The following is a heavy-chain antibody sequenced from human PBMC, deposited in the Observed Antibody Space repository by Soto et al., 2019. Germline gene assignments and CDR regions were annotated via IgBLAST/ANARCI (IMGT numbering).Heavy chain of an antibody. CDR3: TGEDASGY. D-gene: IGHD2-8*02. Sequence: QAQLGESGGGVVQPGRSLRLSCAVSGFTVSTYGMHWVRQAPGKGLEWVAVKSRDGGTKYYADSVKGRFNISRDNSRNTLFLEMNSLRGDDMAVYYCTGEDASGYWGQGTLVTVSS. V-gene: IGHV3-30*03. CDR2: KSRDGGTK. CDR1: GFTVSTYG. J-gene: IGHJ4*02.